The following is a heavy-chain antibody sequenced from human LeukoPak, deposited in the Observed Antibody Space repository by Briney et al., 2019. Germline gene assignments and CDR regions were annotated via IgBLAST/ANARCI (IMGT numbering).Heavy chain of an antibody. Sequence: GGSLRLSCAAAGISFSSHGMHWVRQAPGKGLEWVAVIWYDGSNIYYADSVKGRFTISRDNSKNTLYLQMNSLRAEDTAVYYCAKEGGSGSYSHWGQGTLVTVSS. CDR1: GISFSSHG. J-gene: IGHJ4*02. CDR2: IWYDGSNI. V-gene: IGHV3-33*06. CDR3: AKEGGSGSYSH. D-gene: IGHD3-10*01.